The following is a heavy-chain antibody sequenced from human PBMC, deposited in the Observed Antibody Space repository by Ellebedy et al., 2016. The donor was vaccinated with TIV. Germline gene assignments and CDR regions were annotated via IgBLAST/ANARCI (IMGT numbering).Heavy chain of an antibody. CDR1: GFSFNNYA. J-gene: IGHJ2*01. CDR2: IEHNVRTT. Sequence: GESLKISCDASGFSFNNYAMTWVRQAPGKGLEWVSGIEHNVRTTYYADSVRGRFTISRDNSMNTLFLQMNNLRADDTAVYYCAKRGYFSHWYFDLWGRGTLVSGSS. V-gene: IGHV3-23*05. D-gene: IGHD3-22*01. CDR3: AKRGYFSHWYFDL.